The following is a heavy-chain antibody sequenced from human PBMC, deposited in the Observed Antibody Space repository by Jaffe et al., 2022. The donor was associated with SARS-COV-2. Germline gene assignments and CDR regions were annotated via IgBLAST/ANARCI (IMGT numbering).Heavy chain of an antibody. V-gene: IGHV4-61*08. CDR1: GGSISGSGYY. CDR2: IYYSGST. J-gene: IGHJ4*02. CDR3: ARERHTQYLNYFDS. D-gene: IGHD4-4*01. Sequence: QVQLQESGPGLVKPSETLSLTCTVSGGSISGSGYYWTWIRQPPGKGLEWIGYIYYSGSTNYNPSLKSRLSISLDTSKNQFSLKLSSVTAADRAVYYCARERHTQYLNYFDSWGQGTLVTVSS.